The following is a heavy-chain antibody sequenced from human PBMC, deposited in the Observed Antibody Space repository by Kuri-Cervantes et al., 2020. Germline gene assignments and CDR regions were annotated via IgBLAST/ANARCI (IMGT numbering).Heavy chain of an antibody. J-gene: IGHJ4*02. CDR2: IYWDDDK. D-gene: IGHD4-17*01. CDR3: AHTSTSVTTFDY. V-gene: IGHV2-5*02. CDR1: GSSLSSGGIN. Sequence: SGPTLVKPTQALTLTCTFSGSSLSSGGINVGWIRQPPGKALEWLALIYWDDDKRYSPSLKSRLTITKDTSKNQVVLTMTNVDPVDTATYYCAHTSTSVTTFDYWGQGTVVTVSS.